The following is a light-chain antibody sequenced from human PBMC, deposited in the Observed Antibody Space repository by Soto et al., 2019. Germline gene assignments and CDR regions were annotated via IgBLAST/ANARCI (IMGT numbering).Light chain of an antibody. CDR3: QQYGSSPRT. CDR2: GAS. V-gene: IGKV3-20*01. J-gene: IGKJ1*01. Sequence: EIVLTQSPGTVSMSPGERATLSCRASQSISSNYLAWYQQKPGQAPRLLIYGASSRATGIPDRFSGSGSGTDFTLTISRLEAEDFAVYYCQQYGSSPRTFGQGTKVEFK. CDR1: QSISSNY.